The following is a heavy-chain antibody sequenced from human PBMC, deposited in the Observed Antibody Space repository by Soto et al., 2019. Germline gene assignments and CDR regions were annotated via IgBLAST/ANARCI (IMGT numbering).Heavy chain of an antibody. CDR3: ARDGIAVAGTDY. J-gene: IGHJ4*02. CDR1: GYTFTSYG. V-gene: IGHV1-18*04. Sequence: GASVELSCKACGYTFTSYGMSWVRQANGQGLEWMGWISAYNGNTNYAQKLQGRVNMTTDTATSKAYMELRSLRSDDTAVYYCARDGIAVAGTDYWGQGTLVTRSS. CDR2: ISAYNGNT. D-gene: IGHD6-19*01.